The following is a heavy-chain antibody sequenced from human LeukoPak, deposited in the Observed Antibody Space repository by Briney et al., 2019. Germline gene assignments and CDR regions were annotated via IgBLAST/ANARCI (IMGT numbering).Heavy chain of an antibody. Sequence: GESLKISCKGSGYSFTSYWIGWVRQMPGKGLEWMGIIYPGDSDTRYIPSFQGQVTISADKSIRTAYLQWSSLKASDTAMYYCARQPRLYYDSSGYYLPDYWGQGTLVTVSS. CDR2: IYPGDSDT. J-gene: IGHJ4*02. V-gene: IGHV5-51*01. CDR1: GYSFTSYW. CDR3: ARQPRLYYDSSGYYLPDY. D-gene: IGHD3-22*01.